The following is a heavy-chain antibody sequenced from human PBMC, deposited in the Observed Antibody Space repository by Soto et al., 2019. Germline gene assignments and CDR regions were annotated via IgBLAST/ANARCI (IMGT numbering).Heavy chain of an antibody. Sequence: SYTLCLTCGVSGDSVSSGGYYWGWIRPPPGKGLEWTGNIYYSVSTYYNPSLKSRVTISVGTSKNQFPLKLSYVSAADTAVYYCARLSTNWLWGQGTLVTGSS. CDR1: GDSVSSGGYY. CDR3: ARLSTNWL. D-gene: IGHD7-27*01. V-gene: IGHV4-39*01. J-gene: IGHJ4*02. CDR2: IYYSVST.